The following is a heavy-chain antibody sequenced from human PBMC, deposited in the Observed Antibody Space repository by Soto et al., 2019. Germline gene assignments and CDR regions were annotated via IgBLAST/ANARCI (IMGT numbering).Heavy chain of an antibody. V-gene: IGHV1-8*01. CDR1: GYTFTSYD. CDR3: ARAIGPSMVRGAAYYYYGMDV. J-gene: IGHJ6*02. CDR2: MSPNSGAT. Sequence: ASVKVSCKASGYTFTSYDINWVRQATGQGLEWMGWMSPNSGATGYAQKFQGRVTITADKSTSTAYMELSSLRSEDTAVYYCARAIGPSMVRGAAYYYYGMDVWGQGTTVTVSS. D-gene: IGHD3-10*01.